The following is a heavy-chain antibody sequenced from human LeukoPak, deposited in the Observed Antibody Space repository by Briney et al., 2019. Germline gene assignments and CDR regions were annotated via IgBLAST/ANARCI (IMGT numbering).Heavy chain of an antibody. CDR1: GGSISSYH. CDR3: ARTEYYDFWSGYYTGHYYYYMDV. D-gene: IGHD3-3*01. Sequence: SETLSLTCTVSGGSISSYHWSWIRQPAGKGLEWIGRIHTSGSTNYNPSLKNRVTMSVDTSKNQFSLKLSSVTAADTAVYYCARTEYYDFWSGYYTGHYYYYMDVWGKGTTVTVSS. J-gene: IGHJ6*03. V-gene: IGHV4-4*07. CDR2: IHTSGST.